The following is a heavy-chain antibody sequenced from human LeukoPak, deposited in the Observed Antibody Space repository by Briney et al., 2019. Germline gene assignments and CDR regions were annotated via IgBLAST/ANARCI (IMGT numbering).Heavy chain of an antibody. D-gene: IGHD1-20*01. CDR1: GGTFSIYA. CDR2: IIPIFGTA. CDR3: ARDLGNWNPDAFDI. J-gene: IGHJ3*02. V-gene: IGHV1-69*05. Sequence: ASVKVSCKASGGTFSIYAISWVRQAPGQGLEWMGGIIPIFGTANYAQKFQGRVTITTDESTSTAYMELSSLRSEDTAVYYCARDLGNWNPDAFDIWGQGTMVTVSS.